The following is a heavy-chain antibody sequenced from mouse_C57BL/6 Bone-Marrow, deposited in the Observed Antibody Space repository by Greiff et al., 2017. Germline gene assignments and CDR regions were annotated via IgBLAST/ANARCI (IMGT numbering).Heavy chain of an antibody. D-gene: IGHD2-4*01. CDR3: ARGDYDAFAY. Sequence: QFQLQQPGAELVMPGASVKLSCKASGYTFTSYWMHWVKQRPGQGLEWIGEIDPSDSYTNYNQKFKGKSTLTVDKSSSTAYMQLSSLTSEDSAVYYCARGDYDAFAYWGQGTLVTVSA. V-gene: IGHV1-69*01. CDR1: GYTFTSYW. CDR2: IDPSDSYT. J-gene: IGHJ3*01.